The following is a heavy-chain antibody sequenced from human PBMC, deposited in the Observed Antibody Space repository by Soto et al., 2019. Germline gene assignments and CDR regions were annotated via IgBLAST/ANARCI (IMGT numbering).Heavy chain of an antibody. V-gene: IGHV3-30*18. Sequence: GGSLRLPCPAPGFPSSSYGMHWVRPAPRKGLEWVAVISYDVSNKYYADSVKGRFTISRDNSKNTLYLQMNSLRAEDTAVSYCAKDLLGYYDSSGYYPFDYWGQGTLVTVSS. CDR1: GFPSSSYG. J-gene: IGHJ4*02. CDR3: AKDLLGYYDSSGYYPFDY. D-gene: IGHD3-22*01. CDR2: ISYDVSNK.